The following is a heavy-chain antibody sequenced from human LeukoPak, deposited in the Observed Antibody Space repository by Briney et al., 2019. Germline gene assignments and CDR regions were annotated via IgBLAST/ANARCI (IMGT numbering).Heavy chain of an antibody. D-gene: IGHD3-22*01. Sequence: PSETLSLTCTVSGGSISIYYWSWIRQPPGKGLEWIGYISYSGSTNYNPSLRSRVTFSIATSNSQFSLKLSSVTAADTAVYYCARHPYDTSGYYPDWGQGTLVTVSS. CDR1: GGSISIYY. CDR3: ARHPYDTSGYYPD. CDR2: ISYSGST. J-gene: IGHJ4*02. V-gene: IGHV4-59*08.